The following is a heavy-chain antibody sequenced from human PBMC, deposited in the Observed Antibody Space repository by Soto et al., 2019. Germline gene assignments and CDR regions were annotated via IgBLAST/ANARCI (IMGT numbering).Heavy chain of an antibody. CDR3: ARDRAAVGGKNWFDP. D-gene: IGHD6-13*01. Sequence: SETLSLTCTVSGGSISSYYWSWIRQPPGKGLEWIGYIYYSGSTNYNPSLKSRVTISVDTSKNQFSLKLSSVTAADTAVYYCARDRAAVGGKNWFDPWGQGTLVTVSS. J-gene: IGHJ5*02. V-gene: IGHV4-59*01. CDR2: IYYSGST. CDR1: GGSISSYY.